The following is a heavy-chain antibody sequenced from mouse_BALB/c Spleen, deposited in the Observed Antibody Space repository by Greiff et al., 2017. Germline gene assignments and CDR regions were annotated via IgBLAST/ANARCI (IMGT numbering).Heavy chain of an antibody. J-gene: IGHJ1*01. CDR2: IRNKANGYTT. CDR3: ARVSTMRYFDV. CDR1: GFTFTDYY. Sequence: EVQGVESGGGLVQPGGSLRLSCATSGFTFTDYYMSWVRQPPGKALEWLGFIRNKANGYTTEYSASVKGRFTISRDNSQSILYLQMNTLRAEDSATYYCARVSTMRYFDVWGAGTTVTVSS. V-gene: IGHV7-3*02. D-gene: IGHD2-4*01.